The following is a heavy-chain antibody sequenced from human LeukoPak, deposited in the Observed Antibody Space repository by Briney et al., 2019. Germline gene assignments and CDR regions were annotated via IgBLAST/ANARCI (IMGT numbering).Heavy chain of an antibody. Sequence: GGSLRLSCAASGFTFSSYAMSWVRRAPGKGLEWVSAISGSGGSTYYADSVKGRFTISRDNSKNTLYLQMNSLRAEDTAVYYCAKVTIIVVVPAATFDYWGQGTLVTVSS. V-gene: IGHV3-23*01. CDR2: ISGSGGST. D-gene: IGHD2-2*01. CDR3: AKVTIIVVVPAATFDY. CDR1: GFTFSSYA. J-gene: IGHJ4*02.